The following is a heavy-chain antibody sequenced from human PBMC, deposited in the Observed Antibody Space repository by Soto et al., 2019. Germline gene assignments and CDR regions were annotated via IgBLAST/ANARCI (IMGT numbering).Heavy chain of an antibody. CDR3: ARLPAALGWFDP. J-gene: IGHJ5*02. CDR1: GGTFSSYT. Sequence: QVQLVQSGAEVKKPGSSVKVSCKASGGTFSSYTISWVRQAPGQGLEWMGRIIPILGIANYAQKFQGRVTITADKSTITAYMELSSLRSEDTAVYYCARLPAALGWFDPWGQGTLVTVSS. V-gene: IGHV1-69*02. CDR2: IIPILGIA. D-gene: IGHD2-2*01.